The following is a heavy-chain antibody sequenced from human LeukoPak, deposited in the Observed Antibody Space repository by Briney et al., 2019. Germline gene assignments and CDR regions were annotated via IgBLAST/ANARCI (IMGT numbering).Heavy chain of an antibody. D-gene: IGHD6-13*01. Sequence: SVKVSCKASGGTFSSYAISWVRQAPGQGLEGMGRIIPILGIANYAQKFQGRVTITADKSTSTAYMELSSLRTEDTAVYYCARGTAGRGYFDYWGQGTLVTVSS. CDR2: IIPILGIA. J-gene: IGHJ4*02. CDR1: GGTFSSYA. V-gene: IGHV1-69*04. CDR3: ARGTAGRGYFDY.